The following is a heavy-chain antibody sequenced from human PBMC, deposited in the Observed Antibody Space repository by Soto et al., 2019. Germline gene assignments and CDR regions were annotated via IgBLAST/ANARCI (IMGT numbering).Heavy chain of an antibody. V-gene: IGHV3-30*03. J-gene: IGHJ4*02. CDR3: TAEVASGY. D-gene: IGHD2-21*02. CDR1: GFTVSTYG. CDR2: ISRDGGTK. Sequence: QVQLVESGGGVVQPGRSLRLSCAVSGFTVSTYGMHWVRQAPGKGLEWVAGISRDGGTKYYADSVKGRFTISRDNSRNTLFLEMNSLRVDDMAVYYCTAEVASGYWGQGTLVTVSS.